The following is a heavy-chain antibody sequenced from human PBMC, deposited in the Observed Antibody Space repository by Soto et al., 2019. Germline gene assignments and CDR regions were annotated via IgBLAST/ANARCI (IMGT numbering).Heavy chain of an antibody. V-gene: IGHV1-69*13. CDR1: GGTFSSYA. Sequence: SVKVSCKASGGTFSSYAISWVRQAPGQGLEWMGGIIPIFGTANYAQKFQGRVTITADESTSTAYMELSSLRSEDTAVYYCAKDWNGSGSYYMSHFDYWGQGTLVTVSS. D-gene: IGHD3-10*01. CDR3: AKDWNGSGSYYMSHFDY. J-gene: IGHJ4*02. CDR2: IIPIFGTA.